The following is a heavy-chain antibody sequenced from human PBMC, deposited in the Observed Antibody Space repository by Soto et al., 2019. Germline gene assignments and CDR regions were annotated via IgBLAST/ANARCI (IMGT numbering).Heavy chain of an antibody. CDR2: IYYTGTT. V-gene: IGHV4-61*01. CDR1: GGSVSSGTYH. J-gene: IGHJ6*02. CDR3: ARGSRGSGYYREDV. Sequence: QVQLQESGPGLVKPSETQSLTCTVSGGSVSSGTYHWSWIRQPPGKGLEWIGYIYYTGTTNYNPSLKSRVTISVDTSKNQSSLKSSSVTAADTAVYYCARGSRGSGYYREDVWGQGTTVTVSS. D-gene: IGHD3-22*01.